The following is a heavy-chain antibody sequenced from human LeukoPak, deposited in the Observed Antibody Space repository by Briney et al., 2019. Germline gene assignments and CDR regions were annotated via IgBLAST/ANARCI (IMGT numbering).Heavy chain of an antibody. CDR3: AETSDILTGYSRYYYYYGMDV. D-gene: IGHD3-9*01. CDR2: IIPILGIA. V-gene: IGHV1-69*04. J-gene: IGHJ6*02. Sequence: GASVKVSCKASGGTFSSYAISWVRQAPGQGLEWMGRIIPILGIANYAQKFQGRVTITADKSTSTAYMELSSLRSEDTAVYYCAETSDILTGYSRYYYYYGMDVWGQGTTVTVSS. CDR1: GGTFSSYA.